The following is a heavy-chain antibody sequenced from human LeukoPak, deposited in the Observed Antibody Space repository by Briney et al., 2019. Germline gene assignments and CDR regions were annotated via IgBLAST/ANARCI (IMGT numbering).Heavy chain of an antibody. CDR2: ISYDGSNK. CDR1: GFTFSSYA. J-gene: IGHJ5*02. D-gene: IGHD6-13*01. V-gene: IGHV3-30-3*01. Sequence: GGSLRLSCAASGFTFSSYAMHWVRQAPGEGLEWVAVISYDGSNKYYADSVKGRFTISRDNSKNTLYLQMNSLRAEDTAVYYCARAQANSRSVFDNWFDPWGQGTLVTVSS. CDR3: ARAQANSRSVFDNWFDP.